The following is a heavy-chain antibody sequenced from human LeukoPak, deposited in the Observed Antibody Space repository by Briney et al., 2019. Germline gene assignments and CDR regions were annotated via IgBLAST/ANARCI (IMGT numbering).Heavy chain of an antibody. CDR1: EFTFSSYW. Sequence: PGGSLRLSCAASEFTFSSYWMSWVRQAPGKGLEWVANIKQDGSVIYYVDSVKGRFTISRDNAKNSLYLQMNSLRAEDTAVYYCARVGHILTGFYAYYFDSWGQGTLVTVSS. CDR2: IKQDGSVI. V-gene: IGHV3-7*01. D-gene: IGHD3-9*01. J-gene: IGHJ4*02. CDR3: ARVGHILTGFYAYYFDS.